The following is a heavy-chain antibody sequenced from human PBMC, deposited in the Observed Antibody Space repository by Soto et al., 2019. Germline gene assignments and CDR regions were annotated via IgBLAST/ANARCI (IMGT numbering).Heavy chain of an antibody. Sequence: HPGGSLRLSCAASGFTFDDYAMHWVRQAPGKGLEWVSGISWNSGSIGYADSVKGRFTISRDNAKNSLYLQMNSLRAEDTALYYCAKDKENYYYYGMDVWGQGTTVTVSS. CDR2: ISWNSGSI. V-gene: IGHV3-9*01. CDR3: AKDKENYYYYGMDV. CDR1: GFTFDDYA. J-gene: IGHJ6*02.